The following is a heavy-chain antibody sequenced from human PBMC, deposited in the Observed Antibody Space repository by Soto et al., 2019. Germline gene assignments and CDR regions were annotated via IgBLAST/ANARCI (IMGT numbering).Heavy chain of an antibody. J-gene: IGHJ3*01. Sequence: ANSAQKFQGRVTITADKSTTTAYMELRSLRSEDTAVHYCARHGANPLSAFHAFDFWGQGTMVTVSS. CDR2: A. V-gene: IGHV1-69*02. CDR3: ARHGANPLSAFHAFDF. D-gene: IGHD4-17*01.